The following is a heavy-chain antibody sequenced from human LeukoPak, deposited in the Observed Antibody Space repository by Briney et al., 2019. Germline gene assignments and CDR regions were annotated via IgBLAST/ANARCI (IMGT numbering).Heavy chain of an antibody. J-gene: IGHJ4*01. Sequence: PSETLSLTCTVSGGSIGRSSYYWGWIRQPPGKGLEWIGNIYYSGKTDYNPSLKSRVTISVDTSKNQFSLKLSSLTAADTAVYYCARAVLSYCRGGSCPYFDYWGQGTLVTVSS. CDR2: IYYSGKT. V-gene: IGHV4-39*07. CDR1: GGSIGRSSYY. D-gene: IGHD2-15*01. CDR3: ARAVLSYCRGGSCPYFDY.